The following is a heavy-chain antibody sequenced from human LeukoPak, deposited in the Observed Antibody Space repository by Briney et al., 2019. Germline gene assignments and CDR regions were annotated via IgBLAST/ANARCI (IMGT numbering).Heavy chain of an antibody. CDR3: ARGSSWKNYYFDY. Sequence: SETLSLTCAVYGGSFSGYYWSWIRQPPGKGLEWIGEINHSGSTNYNPSLKSRVTISVDTPKNQFSLKLSSVTAADTAVYYCARGSSWKNYYFDYWGQGTLVTVSS. V-gene: IGHV4-34*01. D-gene: IGHD6-13*01. J-gene: IGHJ4*02. CDR1: GGSFSGYY. CDR2: INHSGST.